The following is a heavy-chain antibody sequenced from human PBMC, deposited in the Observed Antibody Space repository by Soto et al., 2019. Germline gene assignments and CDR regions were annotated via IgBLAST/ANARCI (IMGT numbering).Heavy chain of an antibody. CDR1: GFTFSSYA. J-gene: IGHJ6*02. Sequence: GGSLRLSCAASGFTFSSYAMHWVRQAPGKGLEWVAVISYDGSNKYYADSVKGRFTISRDNSKNTLYLQMNSLRAEDTAVYYCASTHSGYDYVYYYYGMDVWGQGTTVTVS. V-gene: IGHV3-30*04. CDR2: ISYDGSNK. D-gene: IGHD5-12*01. CDR3: ASTHSGYDYVYYYYGMDV.